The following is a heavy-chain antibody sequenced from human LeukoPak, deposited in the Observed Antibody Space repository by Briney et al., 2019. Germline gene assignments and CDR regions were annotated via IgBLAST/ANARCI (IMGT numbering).Heavy chain of an antibody. V-gene: IGHV3-7*01. D-gene: IGHD2-2*01. Sequence: GGSLRLSCAASGFAFSSYWMSWVRQAPGKGLEWVANIKQDATEQYYVESAKGRFTISRDNTKNSLYLQVNSLRAEDTAVYYCARFHYCSSTNCYPRHFDYWGQGTLVTVSS. J-gene: IGHJ4*02. CDR1: GFAFSSYW. CDR3: ARFHYCSSTNCYPRHFDY. CDR2: IKQDATEQ.